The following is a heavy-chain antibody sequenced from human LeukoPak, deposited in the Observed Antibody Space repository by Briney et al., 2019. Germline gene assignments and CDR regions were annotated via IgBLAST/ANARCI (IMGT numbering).Heavy chain of an antibody. J-gene: IGHJ4*02. Sequence: PGGSLRLSCAASGFTLSDHNIDWVRQAPGKGLEWVGRSRNKANRYTTEYAASVKGRFTISRDDSQNSLYPQMNSLRTEDTAVYYCARTYRYDSSGYYVDYWGQGTLVTVSS. CDR1: GFTLSDHN. D-gene: IGHD3-22*01. CDR2: SRNKANRYTT. CDR3: ARTYRYDSSGYYVDY. V-gene: IGHV3-72*01.